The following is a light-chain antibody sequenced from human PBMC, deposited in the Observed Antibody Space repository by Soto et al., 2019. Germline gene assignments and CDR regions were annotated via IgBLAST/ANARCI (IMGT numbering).Light chain of an antibody. J-gene: IGKJ2*01. Sequence: DIQMTQSPSSLSASVGDRVTITCRASQSISSYLNWYQQKPGKAPKLLIYAASSLQSGVPSRFSGSGSGTDFTLTISSLQPEDFATYYCQQSCSTPWTFGQGTKLEIK. CDR1: QSISSY. CDR2: AAS. CDR3: QQSCSTPWT. V-gene: IGKV1-39*01.